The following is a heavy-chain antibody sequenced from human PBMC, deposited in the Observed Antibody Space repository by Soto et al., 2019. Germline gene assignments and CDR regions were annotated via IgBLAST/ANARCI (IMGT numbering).Heavy chain of an antibody. CDR2: ISGYNGNS. D-gene: IGHD2-15*01. CDR3: AREDIQDIVVVVVAPEGLGY. CDR1: GYTFTSYG. J-gene: IGHJ4*02. Sequence: QVQLVQSGAEVKKPGASVKVSCKASGYTFTSYGISWVRQAPGQGLEWMGRISGYNGNSNYTQNLQGRVTMTTDTSTSTAYMELRSLRSDDTAVYYCAREDIQDIVVVVVAPEGLGYWGQGTLVTVSS. V-gene: IGHV1-18*01.